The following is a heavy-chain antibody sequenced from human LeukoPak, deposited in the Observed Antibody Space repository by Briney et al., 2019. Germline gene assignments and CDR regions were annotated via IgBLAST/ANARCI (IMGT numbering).Heavy chain of an antibody. D-gene: IGHD2-2*01. J-gene: IGHJ5*02. Sequence: SETLSLTCTVSGGSISSYYWSWIRQPPGKGLEWIGYIYYSGSTNYNPSLKSRVTISVDTSKNQFSLELSSVTAADTAVYYCARSGYCSSTSCYFWFDPWGQGTLVTVSS. CDR1: GGSISSYY. CDR3: ARSGYCSSTSCYFWFDP. V-gene: IGHV4-59*01. CDR2: IYYSGST.